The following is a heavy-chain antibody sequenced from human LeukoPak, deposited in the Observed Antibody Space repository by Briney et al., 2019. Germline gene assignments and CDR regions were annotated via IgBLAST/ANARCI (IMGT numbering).Heavy chain of an antibody. CDR3: ARALHSTVTTSHGY. CDR1: GFTFSSYA. D-gene: IGHD4-17*01. CDR2: ISYDGSNK. V-gene: IGHV3-30*04. J-gene: IGHJ4*02. Sequence: GGSLRLSCAASGFTFSSYAMHWVRQAPGKGLEWVAVISYDGSNKYYADSVKGRFTISRDNSKNTLYLQMNSLRAEDTAVYYCARALHSTVTTSHGYWGQGTLVTVSS.